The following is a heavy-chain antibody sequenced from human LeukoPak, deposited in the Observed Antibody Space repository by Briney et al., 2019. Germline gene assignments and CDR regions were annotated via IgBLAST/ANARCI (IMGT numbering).Heavy chain of an antibody. CDR3: ARGIADPYSFDS. V-gene: IGHV4-4*07. CDR1: GGSINFYY. CDR2: IYSTGST. Sequence: SETLSLTCTVSGGSINFYYWSWIRQPAGKGLEWIGRIYSTGSTNYSPSLKSRVTMSVDMSKNQFSLNLSSVTAADTAVYYCARGIADPYSFDSWGQGTLVTVSS. J-gene: IGHJ4*02. D-gene: IGHD6-13*01.